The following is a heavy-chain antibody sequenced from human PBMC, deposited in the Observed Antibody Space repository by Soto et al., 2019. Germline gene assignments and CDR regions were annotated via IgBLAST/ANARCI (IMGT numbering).Heavy chain of an antibody. CDR3: AKDKSGSITIFGVVNDAFDI. Sequence: GGSLRLSCAASGFTFSTYWMHWVRQAPGTGLEWVAGISDDGSSKYYADSVKGRFTISRDNSKNTLYLQMNSLRAEDTAVYYCAKDKSGSITIFGVVNDAFDIWGQGTMVTVSS. V-gene: IGHV3-30*18. CDR2: ISDDGSSK. J-gene: IGHJ3*02. CDR1: GFTFSTYW. D-gene: IGHD3-3*01.